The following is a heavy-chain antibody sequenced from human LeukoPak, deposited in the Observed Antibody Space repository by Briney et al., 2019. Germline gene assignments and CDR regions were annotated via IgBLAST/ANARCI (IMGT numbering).Heavy chain of an antibody. J-gene: IGHJ3*02. CDR1: GGSISSYY. CDR2: IYTSGST. Sequence: SETLSLTCTVSGGSISSYYWSWIRQPAGKGLEWIGRIYTSGSTNYNPSLKSRVTMSVDTSKNQLSLKLSSVTAADTAVYYCARDEGIAAAGNDAFDIWGQGTMVTVSS. CDR3: ARDEGIAAAGNDAFDI. D-gene: IGHD6-13*01. V-gene: IGHV4-4*07.